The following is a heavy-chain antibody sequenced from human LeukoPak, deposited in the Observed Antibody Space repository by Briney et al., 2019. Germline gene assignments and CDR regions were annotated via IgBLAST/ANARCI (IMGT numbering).Heavy chain of an antibody. Sequence: AGGSLRLSCEASGFTFSTYGMHWFRQAPGKGLEWVAVIWYDGSNKNYADSVKGRFTISRDNSKNTLYLQMNSLRAEDTAVYYCARGGRTTWHGMDVWGQGTTVTVSS. CDR2: IWYDGSNK. CDR3: ARGGRTTWHGMDV. J-gene: IGHJ6*02. D-gene: IGHD4-17*01. CDR1: GFTFSTYG. V-gene: IGHV3-33*01.